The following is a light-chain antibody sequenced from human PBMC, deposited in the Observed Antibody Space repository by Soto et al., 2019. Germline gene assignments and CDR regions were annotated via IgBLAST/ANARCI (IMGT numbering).Light chain of an antibody. CDR2: RTD. J-gene: IGLJ2*01. V-gene: IGLV1-44*01. CDR1: SSNIGSNP. Sequence: QSVLTQPPSASGTPGQRVTIPCSGSSSNIGSNPVNWYQHLPGTAPKLLIYRTDKRPPGVPDRFSGSQSGTAASLAISGLQSEDEGDYYCLSWDGSLYGPVFGGGTKLTVL. CDR3: LSWDGSLYGPV.